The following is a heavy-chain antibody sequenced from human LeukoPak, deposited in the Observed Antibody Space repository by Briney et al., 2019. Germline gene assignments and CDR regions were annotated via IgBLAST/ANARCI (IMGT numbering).Heavy chain of an antibody. D-gene: IGHD3-3*01. CDR2: IYYSGST. CDR3: ARHGSPYYDFWSGYYFDY. Sequence: SETLSLTCTVSGGSISSSSYYLGWIRQPPGKGLEWIGSIYYSGSTYYNPSLKSRVTISVDTSKNQFSLKLSSVTAADTAVYYCARHGSPYYDFWSGYYFDYWGQGTLVTVSS. V-gene: IGHV4-39*01. CDR1: GGSISSSSYY. J-gene: IGHJ4*02.